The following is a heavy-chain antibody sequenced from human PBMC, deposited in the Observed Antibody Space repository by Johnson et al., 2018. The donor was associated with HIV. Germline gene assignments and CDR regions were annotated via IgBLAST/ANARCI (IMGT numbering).Heavy chain of an antibody. Sequence: QVQLVESGGGLIQPGGSLRLSCAASGFTFSSYGMHWVRQAPGKGLEWVAFIRYDGSNKYYADSVKGRFNISRDNSKNALYLQMSSLRPEDTAVYYCAKPPSMGADAFDIWGQGAMVTVSS. J-gene: IGHJ3*02. CDR2: IRYDGSNK. CDR1: GFTFSSYG. CDR3: AKPPSMGADAFDI. V-gene: IGHV3-30*02. D-gene: IGHD3-16*01.